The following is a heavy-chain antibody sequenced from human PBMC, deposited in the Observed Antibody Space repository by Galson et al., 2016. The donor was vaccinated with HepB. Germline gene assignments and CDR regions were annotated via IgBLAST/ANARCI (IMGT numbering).Heavy chain of an antibody. J-gene: IGHJ4*02. D-gene: IGHD5-18*01. CDR2: VIPIFGKG. CDR1: GDTFSKHG. V-gene: IGHV1-69*13. Sequence: SVKVSCKGSGDTFSKHGINWVRRAPGQGLEWIGGVIPIFGKGNYAQNFQGRVTITADESTNTASMELISLRSEDTAVYFCARSYYMSTEGYRPFDSWSQGTLVTVSS. CDR3: ARSYYMSTEGYRPFDS.